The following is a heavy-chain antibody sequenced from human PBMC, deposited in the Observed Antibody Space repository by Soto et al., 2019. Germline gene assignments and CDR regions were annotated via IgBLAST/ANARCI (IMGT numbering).Heavy chain of an antibody. CDR1: EGYMRSTTG. CDR2: IYQTGST. CDR3: VARGYSGTSSPLFDY. V-gene: IGHV4-4*02. J-gene: IGHJ4*02. Sequence: GSEGYMRSTTGWSLVRLHPGKGLEWIGEIYQTGSTKYNPSLKGRVTISVDKSKNQFSLKLNSVTAADTAVYYCVARGYSGTSSPLFDYWRQGNLVTGSS. D-gene: IGHD5-12*01.